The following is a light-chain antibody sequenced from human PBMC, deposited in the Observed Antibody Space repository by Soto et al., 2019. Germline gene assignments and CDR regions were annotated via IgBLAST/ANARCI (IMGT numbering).Light chain of an antibody. CDR3: GSWDSSLSAYV. V-gene: IGLV1-51*01. CDR2: DDN. CDR1: KIETKT. J-gene: IGLJ1*01. Sequence: ELTQPPSVSVAPGQTARISCGGNKIETKTVFWYQQLPGTAPKLLIYDDNKRPSGIPDRFSGSKSGTSATLGITGFQTGDEADYYCGSWDSSLSAYVFGTGTKLTVL.